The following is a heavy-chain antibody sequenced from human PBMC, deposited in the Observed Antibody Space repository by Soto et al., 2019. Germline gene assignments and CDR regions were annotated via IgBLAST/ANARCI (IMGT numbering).Heavy chain of an antibody. V-gene: IGHV1-69*06. CDR2: IIPIFGTA. CDR1: GGTFSSYA. J-gene: IGHJ6*02. CDR3: ARDLGSNYDILTGYYTGVYYYYGMDV. D-gene: IGHD3-9*01. Sequence: QVQLVQSGAEVKKPGSSVKVSCKASGGTFSSYAISWVRQAPGQGLEWMGGIIPIFGTANYAQKFQGRVTITADKYTSTAYLELSSLRSEDTAVYYCARDLGSNYDILTGYYTGVYYYYGMDVWGQGTTVTVSS.